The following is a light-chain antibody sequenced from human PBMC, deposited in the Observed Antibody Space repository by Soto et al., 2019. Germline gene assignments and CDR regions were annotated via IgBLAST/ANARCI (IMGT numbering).Light chain of an antibody. Sequence: DSQMTQSPSTLSASLGHRVTISCRASQSISTWLAWYQQKPGKAPSLLIYKASSSESGVPSSFSGSGSGTEFTLTISSLQPDDFATYYCQQYNSYPWTFGQGTKVDIK. CDR1: QSISTW. J-gene: IGKJ1*01. CDR2: KAS. CDR3: QQYNSYPWT. V-gene: IGKV1-5*03.